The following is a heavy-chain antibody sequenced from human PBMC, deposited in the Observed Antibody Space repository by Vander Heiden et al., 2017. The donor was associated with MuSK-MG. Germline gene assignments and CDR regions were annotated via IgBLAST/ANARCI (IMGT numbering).Heavy chain of an antibody. CDR1: GFTFSSYE. CDR2: ISSSGNTI. Sequence: EVQLVESGGGLAQPGGSLRLSCAASGFTFSSYEMNWVRQAPGKGLEWVSYISSSGNTIDYADAGKGRFTISRDNAKNSRDLQMNRLREEETTVYYCARDSGGGFGESWRFHIWGQGTMVTVS. CDR3: ARDSGGGFGESWRFHI. V-gene: IGHV3-48*03. D-gene: IGHD3-10*01. J-gene: IGHJ3*02.